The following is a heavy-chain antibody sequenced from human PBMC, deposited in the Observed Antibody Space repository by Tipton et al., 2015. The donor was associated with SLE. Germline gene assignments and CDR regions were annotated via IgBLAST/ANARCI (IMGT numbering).Heavy chain of an antibody. CDR1: GFTFGDYA. V-gene: IGHV3-49*04. CDR2: IRSKAYDGTA. Sequence: SLRLSCTTSGFTFGDYAMNWVRQAPGKGLEWIGFIRSKAYDGTAEYAASVKGRFTISRDDSRSIAYLQMNSLKTEDTALYYCTRGVLGYCSGGSCYSFRQYFDNWGQGALVTVSS. J-gene: IGHJ4*02. D-gene: IGHD2-15*01. CDR3: TRGVLGYCSGGSCYSFRQYFDN.